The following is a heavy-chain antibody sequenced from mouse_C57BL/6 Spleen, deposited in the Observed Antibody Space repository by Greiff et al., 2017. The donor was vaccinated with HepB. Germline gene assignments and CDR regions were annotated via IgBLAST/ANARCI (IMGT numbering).Heavy chain of an antibody. J-gene: IGHJ2*01. V-gene: IGHV1-39*01. CDR2: INPNYGTT. CDR1: GYSFTDYN. Sequence: VQLQQSGPELVKPGASVKISCKASGYSFTDYNMNWVKQSNGKSLEWIGVINPNYGTTSYNQKFKGKATLTVDQSSSTAYMQLNSLTSEDSAVYYWARGVYYYGSSYEGYFDYWGQGTTLTVSS. CDR3: ARGVYYYGSSYEGYFDY. D-gene: IGHD1-1*01.